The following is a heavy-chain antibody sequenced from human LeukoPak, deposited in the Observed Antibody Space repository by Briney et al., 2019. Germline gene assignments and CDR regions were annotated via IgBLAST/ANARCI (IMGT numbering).Heavy chain of an antibody. Sequence: ASVKVSCKASGYTFTSYDINWVRQATGQGLEWMGWMNPKSANTGYAQKFQGRVTMTRNTSINTAYMELSSPTSEDTAVYYCARGRLSTSGWYKGDYWGQGTLVTVSS. CDR3: ARGRLSTSGWYKGDY. CDR1: GYTFTSYD. CDR2: MNPKSANT. D-gene: IGHD6-19*01. J-gene: IGHJ4*02. V-gene: IGHV1-8*01.